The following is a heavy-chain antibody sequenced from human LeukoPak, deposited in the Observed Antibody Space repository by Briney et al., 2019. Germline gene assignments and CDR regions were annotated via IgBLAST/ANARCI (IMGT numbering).Heavy chain of an antibody. CDR2: IIPVPGTP. D-gene: IGHD5-12*01. CDR1: GGTFSNFA. J-gene: IGHJ4*02. CDR3: ARGGGTSRYAAIYH. V-gene: IGHV1-69*04. Sequence: ASVKVSCKASGGTFSNFAFSWVRQAPGQGLEWMGRIIPVPGTPDYAQKFQCRVTITSDKSTRTAYMEVNRLTSEDTAVYYCARGGGTSRYAAIYHWGQGTLLRVSS.